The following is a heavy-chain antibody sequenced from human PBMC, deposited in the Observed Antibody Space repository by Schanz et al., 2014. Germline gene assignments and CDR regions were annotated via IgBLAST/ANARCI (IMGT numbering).Heavy chain of an antibody. D-gene: IGHD1-1*01. CDR3: ARGTDWNLHY. V-gene: IGHV3-23*01. Sequence: EVQLLDSGGGLVQPGGSLRLSCAASGFTFNSYAMTWVRQAPGKGLEWVSSISHSGGSKYYADSVKGRFTISRDNAKNSLYLQMNSLRVEDTAVYYCARGTDWNLHYWGQGALVTVSS. CDR2: ISHSGGSK. J-gene: IGHJ4*02. CDR1: GFTFNSYA.